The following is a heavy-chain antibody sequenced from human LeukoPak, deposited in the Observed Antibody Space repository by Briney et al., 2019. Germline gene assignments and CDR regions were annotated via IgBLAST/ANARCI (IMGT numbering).Heavy chain of an antibody. D-gene: IGHD3-3*01. J-gene: IGHJ5*02. Sequence: GGSLRLSCAASGFTFYSYAMSWVRQAPGKGLEWVSSISDTAGSTYYADSVKGRFTISRDNSKNTLYLQMNSLRAEDTALYYCARGIFGSFDPWGQGTLVTVSS. CDR3: ARGIFGSFDP. V-gene: IGHV3-23*01. CDR1: GFTFYSYA. CDR2: ISDTAGST.